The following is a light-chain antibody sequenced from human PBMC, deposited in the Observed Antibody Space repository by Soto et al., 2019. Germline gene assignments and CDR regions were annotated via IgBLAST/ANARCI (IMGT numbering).Light chain of an antibody. CDR2: EVS. CDR3: SSYAGSNNFV. J-gene: IGLJ1*01. Sequence: QSALTQPPSASGSPGQSVTISCTGTRSDVGGYNYVSWHQQHPGKAPKLTIYEVSQRASGVPARFSGSKSGNTASLSVSGLQAEDEADYYCSSYAGSNNFVFGTGTKVTVL. V-gene: IGLV2-8*01. CDR1: RSDVGGYNY.